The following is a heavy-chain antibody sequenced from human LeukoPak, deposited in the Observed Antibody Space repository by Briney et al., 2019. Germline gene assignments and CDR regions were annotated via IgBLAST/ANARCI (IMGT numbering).Heavy chain of an antibody. Sequence: GRSLRLSCAASGFTFSDYGMHWVRQAPGKGLEWVAVIWYDGNNKYYADSVEGRFTISRDNSKNTLYLQMNSLRAEDTAVYSCARGQQPYYYYGMDVWGQGTTVTVSS. CDR1: GFTFSDYG. V-gene: IGHV3-33*01. J-gene: IGHJ6*02. CDR2: IWYDGNNK. D-gene: IGHD6-13*01. CDR3: ARGQQPYYYYGMDV.